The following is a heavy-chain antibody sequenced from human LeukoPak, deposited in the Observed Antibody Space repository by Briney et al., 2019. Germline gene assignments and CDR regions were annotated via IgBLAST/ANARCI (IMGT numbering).Heavy chain of an antibody. V-gene: IGHV4-39*01. CDR3: VRGSTLRHYQY. CDR2: IYYSGST. Sequence: SETLSLTCTVSGGSISSTTYYGGWIRRPPGKGLEWIGSIYYSGSTYYNPSLKSRVTVSVDTSKNQFSLNLSSVTAADTAVYYCVRGSTLRHYQYWGQGTLVTVSS. D-gene: IGHD3-16*01. CDR1: GGSISSTTYY. J-gene: IGHJ4*02.